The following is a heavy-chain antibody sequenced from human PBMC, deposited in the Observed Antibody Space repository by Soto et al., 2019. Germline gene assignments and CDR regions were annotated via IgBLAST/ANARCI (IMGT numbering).Heavy chain of an antibody. Sequence: GGALRLSCAASGFTFSSYAMSWVRQAPGKGLEWVSAISGSGGSTYYADSVKGRFTISRDNSKNTLYLQMNSLRAEDTAVYYCARTYLRDYFDSWGQGTLVTVSS. CDR1: GFTFSSYA. CDR3: ARTYLRDYFDS. V-gene: IGHV3-23*01. D-gene: IGHD1-1*01. CDR2: ISGSGGST. J-gene: IGHJ4*02.